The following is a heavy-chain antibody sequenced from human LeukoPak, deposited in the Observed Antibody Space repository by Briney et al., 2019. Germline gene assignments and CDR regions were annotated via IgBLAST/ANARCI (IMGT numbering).Heavy chain of an antibody. V-gene: IGHV4-59*08. D-gene: IGHD3-22*01. J-gene: IGHJ4*02. CDR2: IYSSGST. Sequence: SETLSLTCTVSGGSISSYYWSWIRQPPGKGLEWIGYIYSSGSTNYNPSLKSRVTISVDTSKNQFSLKLSSVTAADTAVYYCARAPYDSGGYYDYYFDYWGQGTLVTVSS. CDR3: ARAPYDSGGYYDYYFDY. CDR1: GGSISSYY.